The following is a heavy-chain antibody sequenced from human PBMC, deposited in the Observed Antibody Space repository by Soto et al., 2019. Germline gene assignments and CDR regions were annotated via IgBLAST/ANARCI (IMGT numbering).Heavy chain of an antibody. J-gene: IGHJ5*02. CDR2: ISAYNGNT. CDR3: ARDYDILTGLNWFDP. Sequence: GASVKVSCKASGYTFTSYGISWVRQAPGQGLEWMGWISAYNGNTNYAQKLQGRVTMTTDTSTSTAYMELRSLRSDDTAVYYCARDYDILTGLNWFDPWGQGTLVTVSS. CDR1: GYTFTSYG. D-gene: IGHD3-9*01. V-gene: IGHV1-18*01.